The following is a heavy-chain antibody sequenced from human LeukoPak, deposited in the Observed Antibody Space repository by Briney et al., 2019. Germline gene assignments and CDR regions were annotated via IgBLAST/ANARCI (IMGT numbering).Heavy chain of an antibody. CDR2: IYTSGST. CDR3: ARKDTAMADDAFDI. J-gene: IGHJ3*02. Sequence: SQTLSLTCTVSGGSISSGSYYWSWIRQPAGKGLECIGRIYTSGSTNYNPSLKSRVTISVDTSKNQFSLKLSSVTAADTAVYYCARKDTAMADDAFDIWGQGTMVTVSS. CDR1: GGSISSGSYY. V-gene: IGHV4-61*02. D-gene: IGHD5-18*01.